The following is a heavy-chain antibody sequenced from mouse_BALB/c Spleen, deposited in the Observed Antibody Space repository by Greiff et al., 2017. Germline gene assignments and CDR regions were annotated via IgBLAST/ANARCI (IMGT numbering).Heavy chain of an antibody. D-gene: IGHD1-1*01. CDR3: TRGYYGSSGWYFDV. CDR1: GYTFTSYW. Sequence: EVQLQQSGTVLARPGASVKMSCKASGYTFTSYWMHWVKQRPGQGLEWIGAIYPGNSDTSYNQKFKGKAKLTAVTSTSTAYMELSSLTNEDSAVYYCTRGYYGSSGWYFDVWGAGTTVTVSS. J-gene: IGHJ1*01. CDR2: IYPGNSDT. V-gene: IGHV1-5*01.